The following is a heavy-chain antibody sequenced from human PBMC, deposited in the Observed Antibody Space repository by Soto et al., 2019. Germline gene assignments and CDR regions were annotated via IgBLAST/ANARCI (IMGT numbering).Heavy chain of an antibody. CDR3: ARDPQGQWLRTFDY. V-gene: IGHV1-2*04. Sequence: ASVKVSCKASGYTFTGYYMHWVRQAPGQGLEWMGWINPNSGGTNYAQKFQGWVTMTRDTSISTAYMELSRLRSDDTAVYYCARDPQGQWLRTFDYWGQGTLVTVSS. CDR2: INPNSGGT. J-gene: IGHJ4*02. D-gene: IGHD5-12*01. CDR1: GYTFTGYY.